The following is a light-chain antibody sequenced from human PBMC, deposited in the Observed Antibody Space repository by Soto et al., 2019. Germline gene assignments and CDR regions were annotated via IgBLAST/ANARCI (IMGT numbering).Light chain of an antibody. CDR1: QSVSSY. Sequence: EIVMTQSPATLSVSPGERATLSCRASQSVSSYLAWHQQKPGQAPRLLIYGASTRAAGIPDRFSGSGSGTDFTLTITRLEPEDSAVYFCQQYTGPPTTFGQGTRLEIK. CDR3: QQYTGPPTT. V-gene: IGKV3D-15*01. J-gene: IGKJ5*01. CDR2: GAS.